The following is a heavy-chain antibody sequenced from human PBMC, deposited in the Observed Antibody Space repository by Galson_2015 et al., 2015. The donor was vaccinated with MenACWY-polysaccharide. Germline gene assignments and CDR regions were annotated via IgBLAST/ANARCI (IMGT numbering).Heavy chain of an antibody. CDR1: GYTFSSYD. D-gene: IGHD3-22*01. Sequence: SCKASGYTFSSYDLNWVRQTTGQGLEWMGWMSPNSGNTGYAQKFQGRVTMTRNTSISIAYMELSSLRSEDTAVYYCARGGKYYYDSSGYLNWFDPWGQGTLVTVSS. CDR2: MSPNSGNT. V-gene: IGHV1-8*01. J-gene: IGHJ5*02. CDR3: ARGGKYYYDSSGYLNWFDP.